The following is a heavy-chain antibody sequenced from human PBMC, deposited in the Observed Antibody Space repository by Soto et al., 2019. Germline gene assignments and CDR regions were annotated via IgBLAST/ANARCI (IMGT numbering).Heavy chain of an antibody. Sequence: GESLKISCAASGVTFCGSAMHWVRQASGKGLEWIGRIRSKVNNYATTYAASVEGRFSISRDDSKNTAYLQMNSLKTEDTAVYYCTRQGSGHYENYFDYWGQGALVTVSS. V-gene: IGHV3-73*01. CDR3: TRQGSGHYENYFDY. CDR2: IRSKVNNYAT. CDR1: GVTFCGSA. J-gene: IGHJ4*02. D-gene: IGHD3-22*01.